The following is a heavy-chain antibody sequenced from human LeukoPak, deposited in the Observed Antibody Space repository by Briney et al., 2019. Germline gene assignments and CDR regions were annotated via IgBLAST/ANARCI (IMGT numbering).Heavy chain of an antibody. CDR1: GFTFSSYA. D-gene: IGHD3-9*01. V-gene: IGHV3-30*04. CDR3: ARDHVRSFDWFFESTIDY. CDR2: ISYDGSNK. J-gene: IGHJ4*02. Sequence: GRSLRLSCAGSGFTFSSYAMHWVRQAPGKGLEWVGVISYDGSNKHYADSVKGRFTISRDNSKKTLYLQMNSLRGEDTAMYYCARDHVRSFDWFFESTIDYWGQGTLVTVSS.